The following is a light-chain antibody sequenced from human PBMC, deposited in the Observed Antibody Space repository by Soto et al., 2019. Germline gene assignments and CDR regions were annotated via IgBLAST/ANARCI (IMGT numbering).Light chain of an antibody. CDR1: QSISSW. CDR2: KAS. J-gene: IGKJ1*01. Sequence: DIQMTQSPSTLSASVGDRVTITCRVSQSISSWLAWYQQKPGKAPKLLIYKASSLESGVPSRFSGSGSGTEFTLTIRSLQPDDFTTYYCQQSWTFGQGTKVEIK. CDR3: QQSWT. V-gene: IGKV1-5*03.